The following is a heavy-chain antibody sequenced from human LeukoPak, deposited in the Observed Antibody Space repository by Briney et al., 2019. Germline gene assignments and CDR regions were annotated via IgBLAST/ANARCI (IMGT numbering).Heavy chain of an antibody. J-gene: IGHJ4*02. D-gene: IGHD4-17*01. CDR3: AKGGATVIDY. V-gene: IGHV3-74*01. Sequence: PGGSLRLSCAASGFTFSNYWMHWVRQSPGKGLVWVSRINSDGRSTTSADSVKGRFTISRDNAKNTLYLQMNSLRAEDTAVYYCAKGGATVIDYWGQGTLVTVSS. CDR2: INSDGRST. CDR1: GFTFSNYW.